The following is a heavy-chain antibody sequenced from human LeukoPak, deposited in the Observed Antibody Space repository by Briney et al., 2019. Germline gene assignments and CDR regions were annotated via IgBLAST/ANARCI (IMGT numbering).Heavy chain of an antibody. CDR3: AELGITMIGGV. V-gene: IGHV3-48*03. D-gene: IGHD3-10*02. CDR2: ISSSGSTI. CDR1: GFTFSSDE. Sequence: GGSLRLSCAASGFTFSSDEMNWVRQAPGKGLEWVSYISSSGSTIYYADSVKGRFTISRDNAKNSLYLQMNSLRAEDTAVYYCAELGITMIGGVWGKGTTVTISS. J-gene: IGHJ6*04.